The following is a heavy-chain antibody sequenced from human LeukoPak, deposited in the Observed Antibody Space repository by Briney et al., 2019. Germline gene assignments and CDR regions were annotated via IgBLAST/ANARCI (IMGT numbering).Heavy chain of an antibody. CDR2: ISSSGGST. D-gene: IGHD6-19*01. CDR1: GFTFSNYA. CDR3: ARDQGRSGWRGFGSYYYYMDV. V-gene: IGHV3-64*01. Sequence: PGGSLRLSCAASGFTFSNYAMHWVRQAPGKGLEYVSAISSSGGSTSYASSVKGRFIISRDNSKNTLYLQMGSLRAEDMAVYYCARDQGRSGWRGFGSYYYYMDVWGKGTTVTVSS. J-gene: IGHJ6*03.